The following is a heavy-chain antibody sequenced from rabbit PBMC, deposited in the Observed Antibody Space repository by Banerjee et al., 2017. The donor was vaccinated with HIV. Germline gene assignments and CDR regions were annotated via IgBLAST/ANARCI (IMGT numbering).Heavy chain of an antibody. CDR2: IVNGDGSP. J-gene: IGHJ4*01. D-gene: IGHD8-1*01. CDR1: GFSLSNNYV. Sequence: QSLEESGGDLVKPGASLTLTCTASGFSLSNNYVMYWVRQAPGKGLEWIGCIVNGDGSPYYASWVNGRFTISKTSSTTVTLQMTSLTAADTATYFCARTYADNGHYTYYFNLWGPGTLVTVS. V-gene: IGHV1S40*01. CDR3: ARTYADNGHYTYYFNL.